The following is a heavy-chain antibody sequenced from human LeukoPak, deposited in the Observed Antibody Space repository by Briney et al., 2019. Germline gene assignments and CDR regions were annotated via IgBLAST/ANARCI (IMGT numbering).Heavy chain of an antibody. CDR2: ISYDGSNK. Sequence: PGRSLRLSCAASGFTFSSYAMHWVRQAPGKGLEWVAVISYDGSNKYYADSVKGRFTISRDNSKNTLYLQMNSLRAGDTAVYYCVLPPYQLLTSAAVFDYWGQGTLVTVSS. CDR1: GFTFSSYA. D-gene: IGHD2-2*01. CDR3: VLPPYQLLTSAAVFDY. V-gene: IGHV3-30-3*01. J-gene: IGHJ4*02.